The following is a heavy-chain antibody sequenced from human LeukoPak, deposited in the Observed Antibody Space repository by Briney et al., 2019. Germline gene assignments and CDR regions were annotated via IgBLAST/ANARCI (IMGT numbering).Heavy chain of an antibody. V-gene: IGHV4/OR15-8*02. CDR2: ISLAGQT. J-gene: IGHJ4*02. CDR3: SRDSGPFWPFGY. CDR1: GGSISGTNW. D-gene: IGHD1-26*01. Sequence: PSETLSLTCGVSGGSISGTNWWGWVRQPPGQGLEWIGEISLAGQTNYNPPLNGRATMSLDKSSTQLSLHRTSVTPADTATDFCSRDSGPFWPFGYWGQGTLVIVSS.